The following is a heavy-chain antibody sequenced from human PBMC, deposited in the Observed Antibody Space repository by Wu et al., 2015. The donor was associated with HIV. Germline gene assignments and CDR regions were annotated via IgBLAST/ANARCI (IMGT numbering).Heavy chain of an antibody. Sequence: QVQLVQSGGEVKKPGSSVKVSCQASGGTFNNYAISWVRQAPGQGLEWMGGIIPKFGSGNYAQRFQDRVTITADESTSTVYMELSSLRSDDTAVYFCAREPPSGIYLYMDVWGKGTTVTVSS. CDR2: IIPKFGSG. J-gene: IGHJ6*03. D-gene: IGHD5/OR15-5a*01. CDR1: GGTFNNYA. V-gene: IGHV1-69*12. CDR3: AREPPSGIYLYMDV.